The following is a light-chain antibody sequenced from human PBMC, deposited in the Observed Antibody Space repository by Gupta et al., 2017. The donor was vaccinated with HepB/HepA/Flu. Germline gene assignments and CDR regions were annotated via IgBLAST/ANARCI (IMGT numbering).Light chain of an antibody. J-gene: IGLJ2*01. Sequence: QSVLTQPPSVSGAPGQRVTISCTGSSSNIGADYDVQWYQQLPGTAPKLLIHGNSNRPSGIPDRFSGSKSGTSASLAITGLQAEDEADYYCQSYDSSLSGFVVFGGGTKVTVL. V-gene: IGLV1-40*01. CDR3: QSYDSSLSGFVV. CDR2: GNS. CDR1: SSNIGADYD.